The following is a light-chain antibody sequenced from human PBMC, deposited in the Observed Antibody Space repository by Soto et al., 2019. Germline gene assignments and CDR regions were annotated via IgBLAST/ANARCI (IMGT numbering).Light chain of an antibody. V-gene: IGKV3-20*01. CDR1: QSITNNY. CDR2: GAS. Sequence: EIVLTQSSGTLSLSPGESATLSCRASQSITNNYLAWYQQKPGRAHRLLIYGASSRATGIPDRFSGSGSGTDFTLTISRLEPEDFAMYYCQQYGYLVTFGGGTKVDI. J-gene: IGKJ4*01. CDR3: QQYGYLVT.